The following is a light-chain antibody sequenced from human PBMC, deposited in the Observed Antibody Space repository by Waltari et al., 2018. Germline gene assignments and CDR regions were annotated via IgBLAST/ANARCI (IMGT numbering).Light chain of an antibody. J-gene: IGKJ1*01. CDR2: GAS. CDR3: QKYDRLPAT. CDR1: PSVSRF. Sequence: EIVLTPSPGTLSLSPGARGTRSCRASPSVSRFLAWYQQKPGQAPRLLIYGASTRATGIPDRFSGSGSGTDFSLTISRLEPEDFAVYYCQKYDRLPATFGQGTKVEIK. V-gene: IGKV3-20*01.